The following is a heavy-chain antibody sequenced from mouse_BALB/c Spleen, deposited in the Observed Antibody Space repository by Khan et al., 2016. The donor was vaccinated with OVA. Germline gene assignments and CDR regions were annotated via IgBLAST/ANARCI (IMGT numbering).Heavy chain of an antibody. CDR2: YMSGGSK. J-gene: IGHJ3*01. D-gene: IGHD2-14*01. CDR3: AGRDYKYALAY. Sequence: QVQLKESGPGLVQPSQSLSITCTVTDFSITNFGVHCVRQSLGKGLVWRGVYMSGGSKNYKAAFITRLSISKDKSKSQFLFKMDSLQPKATALYYSAGRDYKYALAYWGQGTLVTVSA. CDR1: DFSITNFG. V-gene: IGHV2-2*02.